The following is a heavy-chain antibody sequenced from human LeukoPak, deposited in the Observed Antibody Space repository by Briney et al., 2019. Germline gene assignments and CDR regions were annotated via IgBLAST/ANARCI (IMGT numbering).Heavy chain of an antibody. Sequence: PGGSLRLSCAASGFTFSSYAIHWVRQAPGKGLEWVAAISYDGSNKYYADSVKGRFSISRDNSKNTLYLQMNSLRADDTAVYYCARRYDGFDYWGQGTLVTVSS. CDR2: ISYDGSNK. CDR1: GFTFSSYA. CDR3: ARRYDGFDY. J-gene: IGHJ4*02. V-gene: IGHV3-30-3*01. D-gene: IGHD3-3*01.